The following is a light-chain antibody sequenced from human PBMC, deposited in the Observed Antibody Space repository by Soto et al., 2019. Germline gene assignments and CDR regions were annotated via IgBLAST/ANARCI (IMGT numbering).Light chain of an antibody. CDR1: QTILSTSNNKHY. V-gene: IGKV4-1*01. J-gene: IGKJ5*01. CDR3: HQYYSVPPT. Sequence: DIVMTQSPDSLAASLGERVTISCKSSQTILSTSNNKHYLAWFRQKPGQPPKLLIYWASTRESGVPDRFSGSGSGTDFTLTITSLQAEDVAIYSCHQYYSVPPTFGQGTRLEIK. CDR2: WAS.